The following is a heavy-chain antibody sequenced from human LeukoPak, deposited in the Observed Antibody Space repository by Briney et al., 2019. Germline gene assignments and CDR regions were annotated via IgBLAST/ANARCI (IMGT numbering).Heavy chain of an antibody. CDR3: ARGDMMLRGVIDEMDP. CDR2: VYYSGSA. D-gene: IGHD3-10*01. J-gene: IGHJ5*02. CDR1: GGSISTYH. Sequence: SETLSLTCTVSGGSISTYHWSWIRQPPGNGLEWIGGVYYSGSANSNPSLKSRVTMSVDTSKNQFSLKLTSVTAADTAVYYCARGDMMLRGVIDEMDPWGQGTLVTVSS. V-gene: IGHV4-59*01.